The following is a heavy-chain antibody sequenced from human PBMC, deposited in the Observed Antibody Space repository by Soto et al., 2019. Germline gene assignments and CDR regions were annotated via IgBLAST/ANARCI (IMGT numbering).Heavy chain of an antibody. CDR2: FDPEDGKT. D-gene: IGHD6-25*01. V-gene: IGHV1-24*01. J-gene: IGHJ3*02. Sequence: ASVKVSCKASGYTFTSYGISWVRQAPGKGLEWMGGFDPEDGKTIYAQKFQGRVTMTEDTSTDTAYMELSSLRSEDTAVYYCATASSGDAFDIWGQGTMVTVSS. CDR1: GYTFTSYG. CDR3: ATASSGDAFDI.